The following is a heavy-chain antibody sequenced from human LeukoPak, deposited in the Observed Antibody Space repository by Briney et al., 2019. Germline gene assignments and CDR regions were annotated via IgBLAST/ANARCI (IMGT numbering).Heavy chain of an antibody. V-gene: IGHV1-46*01. J-gene: IGHJ4*02. CDR2: INPSGGST. D-gene: IGHD5-24*01. CDR1: GYTFTSYY. CDR3: ARGTSGRWLQFYGIDY. Sequence: ASVKVSCKASGYTFTSYYMHWVRQAPGQGLEWMGIINPSGGSTSYAQKFQGRVTMTRDMSTSTVYMELSSLRSEDTAVYYCARGTSGRWLQFYGIDYWGQGTLVTVSS.